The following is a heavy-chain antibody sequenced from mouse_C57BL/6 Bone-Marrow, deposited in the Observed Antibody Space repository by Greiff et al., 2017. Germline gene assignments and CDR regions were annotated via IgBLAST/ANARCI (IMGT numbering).Heavy chain of an antibody. V-gene: IGHV1-50*01. D-gene: IGHD1-1*01. J-gene: IGHJ2*01. CDR3: ARSYGSVDY. CDR2: IDPSDSYT. CDR1: GYTFTSYW. Sequence: QVQLQQPGAELVKPGASVTLSCKASGYTFTSYWMQWVKQRPGQGLEWIGEIDPSDSYTNYNQKFKGKATLTVDTSSSTAYMQLSSLTSEDSAVYYCARSYGSVDYWGQGTTLTVSS.